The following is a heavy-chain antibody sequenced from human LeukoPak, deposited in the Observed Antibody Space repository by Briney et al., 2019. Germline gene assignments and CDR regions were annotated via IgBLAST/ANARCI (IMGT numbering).Heavy chain of an antibody. CDR1: GGSMSNYY. D-gene: IGHD4/OR15-4a*01. Sequence: SETLSLTCTVSGGSMSNYYWSWIRQTAGKGLEWIGLISTSGSPNYNPSLKSRVTMSVDTSKNQFSLKLSSVNAADTAVYYCARDLTTPPYNWFDPWGQGTLVTVSS. V-gene: IGHV4-4*07. J-gene: IGHJ5*02. CDR2: ISTSGSP. CDR3: ARDLTTPPYNWFDP.